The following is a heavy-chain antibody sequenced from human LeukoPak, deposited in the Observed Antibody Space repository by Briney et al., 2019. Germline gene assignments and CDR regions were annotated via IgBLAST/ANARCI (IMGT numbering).Heavy chain of an antibody. Sequence: PGGSLRLSCAASAFSFSDYNMNWVRQAPGKGLEWVSCITSTGSYIYYADSVRGRFTISRDNAKNSLFLQLNSLRAEDTAVYYCARDPYSGTYSDYYYYYMDVWGKGTTVTVSS. D-gene: IGHD1-26*01. J-gene: IGHJ6*03. CDR3: ARDPYSGTYSDYYYYYMDV. CDR2: ITSTGSYI. V-gene: IGHV3-21*01. CDR1: AFSFSDYN.